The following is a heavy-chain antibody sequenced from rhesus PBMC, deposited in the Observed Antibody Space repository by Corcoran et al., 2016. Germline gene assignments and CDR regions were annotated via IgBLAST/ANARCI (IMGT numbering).Heavy chain of an antibody. J-gene: IGHJ4*01. D-gene: IGHD2-15*01. CDR3: ARALLVLTAPLDY. CDR1: GGPISDRYR. V-gene: IGHV4S10*01. Sequence: QVQLQESGPGVVKPSETLSLTCAVSGGPISDRYRWSWIRQPPGKGLEWIGYIYGSSTSTNDTPSLKIRVTISQDTSTNQFSLKLSSVTAADTAVYYCARALLVLTAPLDYWGQGVLVTVSS. CDR2: IYGSSTST.